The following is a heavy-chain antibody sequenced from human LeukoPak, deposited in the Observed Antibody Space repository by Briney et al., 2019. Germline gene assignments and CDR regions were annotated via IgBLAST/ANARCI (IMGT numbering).Heavy chain of an antibody. CDR1: GGSFSGYY. CDR3: ARTDSSGYYPHDAFDI. D-gene: IGHD3-22*01. Sequence: SETLSLTCAVYGGSFSGYYWSWIRQPPGKGLERIGEINHSGSTNYNPSLKSRVTISVDTSKNQFSLKLSSVTAADTAVYYCARTDSSGYYPHDAFDIWGQGTMVTVSS. V-gene: IGHV4-34*01. CDR2: INHSGST. J-gene: IGHJ3*02.